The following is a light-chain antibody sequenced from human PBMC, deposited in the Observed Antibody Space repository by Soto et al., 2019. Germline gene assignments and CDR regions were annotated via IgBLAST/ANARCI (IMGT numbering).Light chain of an antibody. Sequence: QSALTQPPSASGSPGQSVAISCTGTSSDVGGYNYVSWYQQHPGKAPKLMIYDVTKRPSGVPDRFSGSKSGNTASLTVSGLQAEDEADYYCSSYARNRDILFGGGTKLTVL. CDR1: SSDVGGYNY. CDR3: SSYARNRDIL. V-gene: IGLV2-8*01. J-gene: IGLJ2*01. CDR2: DVT.